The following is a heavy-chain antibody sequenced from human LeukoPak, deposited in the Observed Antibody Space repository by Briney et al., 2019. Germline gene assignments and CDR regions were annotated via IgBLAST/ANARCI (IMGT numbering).Heavy chain of an antibody. CDR1: GFTFNDHA. J-gene: IGHJ4*02. D-gene: IGHD5-24*01. CDR3: AKVRTDGYSSFDY. CDR2: ISGSGGNT. Sequence: GGSLRLSCAASGFTFNDHAMSWVRQAPGRGLEWVSAISGSGGNTYYADSVEGRFTISRDNSKNTLYLQMNSLRAEDTAVYYCAKVRTDGYSSFDYWGQGTLVTVSS. V-gene: IGHV3-23*01.